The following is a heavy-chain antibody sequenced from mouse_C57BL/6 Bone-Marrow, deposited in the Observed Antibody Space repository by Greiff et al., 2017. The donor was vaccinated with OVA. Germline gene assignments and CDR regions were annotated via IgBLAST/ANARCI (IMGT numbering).Heavy chain of an antibody. CDR3: ARPYGSRAMDY. CDR2: IYPGDGDT. Sequence: QVQLKESGPELVKPGASVKISCKASGYAFSSSWMNWVKQRPGKGLEWIGRIYPGDGDTNYNGKFKGKATLTADKSSSTAYMQLSSLTSEDSAVYFCARPYGSRAMDYWGQGTSVTVSS. J-gene: IGHJ4*01. D-gene: IGHD1-1*01. V-gene: IGHV1-82*01. CDR1: GYAFSSSW.